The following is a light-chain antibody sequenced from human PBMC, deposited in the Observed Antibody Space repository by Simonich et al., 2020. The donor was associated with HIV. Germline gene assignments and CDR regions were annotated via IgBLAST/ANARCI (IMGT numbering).Light chain of an antibody. CDR2: WAS. CDR1: QSVLYRSNNKNY. J-gene: IGKJ1*01. V-gene: IGKV4-1*01. CDR3: QQNYNTPS. Sequence: DIVMTQSPDSLAVSLGERATINCKSSQSVLYRSNNKNYLAWYQQKPGQPPKLLIYWASTRESGVPDRFSGSGSGTELTLTSRSLQAEDVAVYFCQQNYNTPSFGQGTKVEVK.